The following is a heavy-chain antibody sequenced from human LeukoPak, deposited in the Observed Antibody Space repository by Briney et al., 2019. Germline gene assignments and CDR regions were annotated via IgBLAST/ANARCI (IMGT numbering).Heavy chain of an antibody. CDR3: AREGSYFGSGSPPLEY. CDR2: INHSGST. V-gene: IGHV4-34*01. D-gene: IGHD3-10*01. Sequence: SETLSLTCAVYGGSFSDYYWTWIRQSQGKGLEWIGEINHSGSTTYNPSLKSRVTISVDASKNQFSLKMSSVTAADTAVYYCAREGSYFGSGSPPLEYWSRGTQVTVSS. CDR1: GGSFSDYY. J-gene: IGHJ4*02.